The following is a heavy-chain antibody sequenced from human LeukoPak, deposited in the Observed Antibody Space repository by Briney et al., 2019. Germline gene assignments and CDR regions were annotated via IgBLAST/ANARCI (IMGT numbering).Heavy chain of an antibody. CDR2: INAGNGNT. V-gene: IGHV1-3*01. CDR1: GYTFTSYA. D-gene: IGHD6-13*01. CDR3: ARQDSSWGFIDY. Sequence: ASVKVSCKASGYTFTSYAMHWVRQAPGQRVEWMGWINAGNGNTKYSQKFQGRVTITRDTSASTAYMELSSLRSEDTAVYYCARQDSSWGFIDYWGQGTLVTVSS. J-gene: IGHJ4*02.